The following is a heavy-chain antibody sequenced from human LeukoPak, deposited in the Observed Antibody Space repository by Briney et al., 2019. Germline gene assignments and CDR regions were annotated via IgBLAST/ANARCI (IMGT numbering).Heavy chain of an antibody. CDR1: GFTFSSYA. J-gene: IGHJ4*02. CDR3: AKDSRDYNFRTGYYFDH. CDR2: ISGSDGST. D-gene: IGHD5-24*01. V-gene: IGHV3-23*01. Sequence: GGSLRLSYAASGFTFSSYAMSWARQAPGKGLEWVSAISGSDGSTYYADSVKGRFTISRDNSKNTLDMQVNSVRAEDTAIYYCAKDSRDYNFRTGYYFDHWGQGTLVTVSS.